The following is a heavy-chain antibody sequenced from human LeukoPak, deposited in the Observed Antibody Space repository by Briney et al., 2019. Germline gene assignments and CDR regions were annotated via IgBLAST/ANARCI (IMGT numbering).Heavy chain of an antibody. CDR3: ARANLGEWKGAFDI. D-gene: IGHD3-10*01. CDR1: GGSISSYY. CDR2: IYYSGST. J-gene: IGHJ3*02. Sequence: SETLSLTCTVSGGSISSYYWSWIRQPPGKGLEWIGYIYYSGSTNYNPSLKSRVTISVDTSKNQFSLKLSSVTAADTAVYYCARANLGEWKGAFDIWGQGTMVTVSS. V-gene: IGHV4-59*01.